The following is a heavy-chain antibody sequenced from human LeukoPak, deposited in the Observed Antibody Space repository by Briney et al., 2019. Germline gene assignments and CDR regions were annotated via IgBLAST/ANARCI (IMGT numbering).Heavy chain of an antibody. CDR3: ARRYCSSTSYQFDP. J-gene: IGHJ5*02. CDR2: IYYSGST. V-gene: IGHV4-59*01. CDR1: GGSISSYY. Sequence: SETLSLTCTVSGGSISSYYWSWLRQPPGKGLEWIGYIYYSGSTNYNPSLKSRVTISVDTSKNQFSLKLSSVTAADTAVYYCARRYCSSTSYQFDPWGQGTLVTVSS. D-gene: IGHD2-2*01.